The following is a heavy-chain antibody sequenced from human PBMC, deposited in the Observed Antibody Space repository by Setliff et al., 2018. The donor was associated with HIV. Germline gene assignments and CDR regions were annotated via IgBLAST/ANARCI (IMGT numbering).Heavy chain of an antibody. D-gene: IGHD3-3*01. CDR1: GFTFSSYG. CDR2: ISYDGSHE. Sequence: GGSLRLSCAASGFTFSSYGMHWVRQAPGKGLQWVGVISYDGSHEYYAESVKGRFTISRDNSNNTLYLQMNSLRAEDTAVYYCARERFWSGYYSYYYYGMDVWGQGTTVTVSS. J-gene: IGHJ6*02. V-gene: IGHV3-30*04. CDR3: ARERFWSGYYSYYYYGMDV.